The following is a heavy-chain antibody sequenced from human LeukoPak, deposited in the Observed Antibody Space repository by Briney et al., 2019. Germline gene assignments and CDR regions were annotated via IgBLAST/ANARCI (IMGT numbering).Heavy chain of an antibody. Sequence: ASVRVSCKASGFTFTSSAMQWVRQARGQRLEWIGWIVVGSGNTNCAQKFQERVTITRDMSTSTAYMELSSLRSEDTAVYYCAAANYGDYDFDYWGQGTLVTVSS. CDR1: GFTFTSSA. CDR2: IVVGSGNT. CDR3: AAANYGDYDFDY. J-gene: IGHJ4*02. D-gene: IGHD4-17*01. V-gene: IGHV1-58*02.